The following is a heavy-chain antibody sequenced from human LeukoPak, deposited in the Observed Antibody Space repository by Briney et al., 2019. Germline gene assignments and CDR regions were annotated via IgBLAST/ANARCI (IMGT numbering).Heavy chain of an antibody. CDR1: GFTFSSYG. V-gene: IGHV3-30*02. J-gene: IGHJ4*02. Sequence: PGGSLRLSRATSGFTFSSYGMHWVRQAPGKGLEWVAFIRFDASNKYYADSVKGRFTISRDNSKNTLYLQMNSLRAEDTAVYYCAKDSSVYYYDSRNFDYWGQGTLVTVSS. CDR3: AKDSSVYYYDSRNFDY. CDR2: IRFDASNK. D-gene: IGHD3-22*01.